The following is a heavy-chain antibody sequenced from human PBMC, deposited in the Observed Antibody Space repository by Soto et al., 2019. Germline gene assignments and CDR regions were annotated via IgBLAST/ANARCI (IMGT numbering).Heavy chain of an antibody. J-gene: IGHJ6*02. Sequence: DVQLVESGGGLVKPGGSLRLSCRTSGFTFSKAWMRWVRQAPGKGLEWVGRNRSNADGGTVEYAAPVKGRFIISRDESTNTLYRQMNSLDTEDTGVYYCTAAGVRGVVMSGMDVWGQGTAVTVSS. CDR2: NRSNADGGTV. D-gene: IGHD3-10*01. CDR3: TAAGVRGVVMSGMDV. V-gene: IGHV3-15*01. CDR1: GFTFSKAW.